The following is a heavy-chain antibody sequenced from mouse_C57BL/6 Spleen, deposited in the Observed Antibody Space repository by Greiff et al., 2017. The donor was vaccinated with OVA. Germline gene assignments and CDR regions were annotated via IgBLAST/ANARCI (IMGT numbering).Heavy chain of an antibody. CDR2: IWRGGST. D-gene: IGHD2-4*01. Sequence: VQLQQSGPGLVQPSQSLSITCTVSGFSLTSYGVHWVRQSPGKGLEWLGVIWRGGSTDYNAAFMSRLSITKDNSKSQVFFKMNSLQADDTAIYYCASYDYDDFPYAMDYWGQGTSVTVSS. J-gene: IGHJ4*01. CDR1: GFSLTSYG. V-gene: IGHV2-5*01. CDR3: ASYDYDDFPYAMDY.